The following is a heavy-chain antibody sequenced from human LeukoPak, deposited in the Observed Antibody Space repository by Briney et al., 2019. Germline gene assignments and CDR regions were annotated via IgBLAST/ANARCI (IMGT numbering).Heavy chain of an antibody. CDR2: INHSGST. J-gene: IGHJ4*02. Sequence: PSETLSLTCAVYGGSFSGYYWSWIRQPPGKGLEWVGEINHSGSTNYNPSLKSRVTISVDTSKNQFSLKLTSVTAADTAVYYCARAGFALAPHRGTPFDYWGQGTLVTVSS. V-gene: IGHV4-34*01. CDR3: ARAGFALAPHRGTPFDY. D-gene: IGHD6-6*01. CDR1: GGSFSGYY.